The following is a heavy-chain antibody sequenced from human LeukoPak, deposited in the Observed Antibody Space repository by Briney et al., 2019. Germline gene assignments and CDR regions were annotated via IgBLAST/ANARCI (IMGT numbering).Heavy chain of an antibody. CDR1: GFTFSSYN. Sequence: GGSLRLSCAASGFTFSSYNLNWVRQAPGKGLKWVSYISTSSGTIFYADSVKGRFTISRDNAKNSLYLQMNSLRGEDTAVYYCARGGDPDYWGQGTLVTVSS. V-gene: IGHV3-48*04. CDR2: ISTSSGTI. D-gene: IGHD2-21*02. CDR3: ARGGDPDY. J-gene: IGHJ4*02.